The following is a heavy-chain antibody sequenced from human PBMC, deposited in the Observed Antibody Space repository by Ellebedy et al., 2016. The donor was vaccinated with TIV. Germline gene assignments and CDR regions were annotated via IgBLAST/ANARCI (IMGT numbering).Heavy chain of an antibody. V-gene: IGHV1-2*02. CDR2: VDPNSGGT. D-gene: IGHD1-26*01. Sequence: AASVKVSCKASGYTFTGYYMHWVRQAPGQGLEWMGWVDPNSGGTNYARKFQDRVTMARDTSITTAYMDLSSLTSDDTAVYYCARADSGTYAYAFAVWGRGTLVTVSS. CDR3: ARADSGTYAYAFAV. CDR1: GYTFTGYY. J-gene: IGHJ3*01.